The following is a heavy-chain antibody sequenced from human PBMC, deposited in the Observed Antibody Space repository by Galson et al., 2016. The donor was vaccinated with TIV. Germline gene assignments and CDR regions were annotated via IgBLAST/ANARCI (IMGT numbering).Heavy chain of an antibody. D-gene: IGHD3-16*01. CDR1: GFSLSDSGMC. CDR2: IDWDDDK. Sequence: PALVKPTQTLTLTCTFSGFSLSDSGMCVTWIRQPPGKALEWLARIDWDDDKFYSTFLRTRLTISKDTSKNQVVLTMTNMDPEDTATYYCVRTWGIYEYVSRDAVFEIWGQGTMVTVSS. V-gene: IGHV2-70*17. CDR3: VRTWGIYEYVSRDAVFEI. J-gene: IGHJ3*02.